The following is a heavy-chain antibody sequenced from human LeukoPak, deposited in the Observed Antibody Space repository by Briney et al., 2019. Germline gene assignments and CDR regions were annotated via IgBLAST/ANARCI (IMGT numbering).Heavy chain of an antibody. D-gene: IGHD2-21*01. J-gene: IGHJ2*01. CDR1: GFSVSTNY. CDR2: LYSGSDT. Sequence: GSLTLSCAASGFSVSTNYMNWVRQAPGKGLEWVSILYSGSDTYYSDSVKGRFTISRDDSKNILFLHMTSLKAEDTAIYYCARVGDHFHWFLDLWGRGTLVGVSS. V-gene: IGHV3-53*01. CDR3: ARVGDHFHWFLDL.